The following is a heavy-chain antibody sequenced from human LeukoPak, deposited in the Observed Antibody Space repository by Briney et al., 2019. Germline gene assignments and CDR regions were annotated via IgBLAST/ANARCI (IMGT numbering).Heavy chain of an antibody. Sequence: SETLSLTCTVSGGSISSYYWSWIRQPPGKGLEWIGYTYYSGSTNYNPSLKSRVTISVDTSKNQFSLKLSSVTAADTAVYYCARDRVVTPHWYFDLWGRGTLVTVSS. CDR1: GGSISSYY. D-gene: IGHD2-15*01. CDR2: TYYSGST. V-gene: IGHV4-59*01. J-gene: IGHJ2*01. CDR3: ARDRVVTPHWYFDL.